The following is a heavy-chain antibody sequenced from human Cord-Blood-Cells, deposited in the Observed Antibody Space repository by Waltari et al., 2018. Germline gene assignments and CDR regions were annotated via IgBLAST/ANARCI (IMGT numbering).Heavy chain of an antibody. CDR1: GGSFSGYY. J-gene: IGHJ4*02. V-gene: IGHV4-34*01. D-gene: IGHD4-17*01. Sequence: QVQLQQWGAGLLKPSETLSLTCAVYGGSFSGYYWSWIRQPPGKGLEWIGEINHSGSTNYNPSLKSRVTISVDTSKNQFSLKLSSVTAADTAVYYCARTLPYGDYVDYWGQGTLVTVSS. CDR3: ARTLPYGDYVDY. CDR2: INHSGST.